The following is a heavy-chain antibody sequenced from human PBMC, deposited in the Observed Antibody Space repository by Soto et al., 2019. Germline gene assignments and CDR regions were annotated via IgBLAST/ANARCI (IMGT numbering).Heavy chain of an antibody. V-gene: IGHV1-3*01. CDR1: GYTFNSYA. D-gene: IGHD6-19*01. CDR2: INAGNGDT. CDR3: TRDPATYSSGYDY. J-gene: IGHJ4*02. Sequence: ASVKVSCKASGYTFNSYAIYWVRQAPGQRLEWMGWINAGNGDTKYSQKLQGRVTITRDTSATTAYVELSSLTSEDTAVYYCTRDPATYSSGYDYWGQGTPVTVSS.